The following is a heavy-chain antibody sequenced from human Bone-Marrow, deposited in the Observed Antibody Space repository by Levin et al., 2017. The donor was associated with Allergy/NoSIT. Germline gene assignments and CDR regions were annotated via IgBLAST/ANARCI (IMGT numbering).Heavy chain of an antibody. Sequence: GGSLRLSCATSGFTFSTYAMNWVRQAPGKGLEWVSAISGSGVSTFYADSVRGRFTISRDNSENTLHLQMSSLRAEDTALSFCAKVPTSYCSGGTCYIPYFEYWGQGTLVTVSS. CDR3: AKVPTSYCSGGTCYIPYFEY. V-gene: IGHV3-23*01. CDR2: ISGSGVST. J-gene: IGHJ4*02. D-gene: IGHD2-15*01. CDR1: GFTFSTYA.